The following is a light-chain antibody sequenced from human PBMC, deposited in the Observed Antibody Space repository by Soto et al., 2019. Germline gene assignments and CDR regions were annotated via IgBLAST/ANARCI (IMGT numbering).Light chain of an antibody. CDR2: AAS. CDR3: KQSYSTLSIT. Sequence: DIQMTQSPSSLSASVGDRVTITCRASESISRHLNWYQQKPGKAPKLLNYAASSLQNGVPSRFSGGGSGTDFSLTISNLQPEDFATYYWKQSYSTLSITFGQGTRLEIK. CDR1: ESISRH. V-gene: IGKV1-39*01. J-gene: IGKJ5*01.